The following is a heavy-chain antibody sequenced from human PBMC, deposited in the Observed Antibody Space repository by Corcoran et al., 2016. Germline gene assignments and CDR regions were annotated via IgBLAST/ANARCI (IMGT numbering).Heavy chain of an antibody. D-gene: IGHD3-10*01. CDR3: ARGDYYGSGSYYNDFDY. J-gene: IGHJ4*02. CDR2: ISSSSSYI. CDR1: GFTFSSYS. Sequence: EVQLVESGGGLVKPGGSLRLSCAASGFTFSSYSMNWVRQAPGKGLEWVSSISSSSSYIYYADSVKGRFTISRDNAKNSLYLRMNSLRAEDTAVYYCARGDYYGSGSYYNDFDYWGQGTLVTVSS. V-gene: IGHV3-21*01.